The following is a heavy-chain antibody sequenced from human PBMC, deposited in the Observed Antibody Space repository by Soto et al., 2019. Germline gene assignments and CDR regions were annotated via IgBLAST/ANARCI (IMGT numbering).Heavy chain of an antibody. D-gene: IGHD3-10*01. CDR2: INPNSGGT. CDR1: GYTFTGYY. CDR3: ALLCFGTPDTENYYYFGMDV. V-gene: IGHV1-2*04. Sequence: ASVKVSCKASGYTFTGYYMHWVRQAPGQGLEWMGWINPNSGGTNYAQKFQGWVTMTRDTSISTAYMELSRLRSDDTAVYYCALLCFGTPDTENYYYFGMDVWGEGTTVTVSS. J-gene: IGHJ6*04.